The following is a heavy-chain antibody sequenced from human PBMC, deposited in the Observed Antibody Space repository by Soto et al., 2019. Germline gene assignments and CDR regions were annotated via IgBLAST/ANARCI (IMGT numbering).Heavy chain of an antibody. V-gene: IGHV3-74*01. Sequence: GGSLRLSCAASGFTFSSYWMHWVRRAPGRGLVWVSHINSDGSTTSYADSVEGRFTISRDNAKNTLYLQMNSLRAEDTAVYTCVRDDICLGIDHWGLVTLATVSS. J-gene: IGHJ4*02. D-gene: IGHD1-26*01. CDR2: INSDGSTT. CDR1: GFTFSSYW. CDR3: VRDDICLGIDH.